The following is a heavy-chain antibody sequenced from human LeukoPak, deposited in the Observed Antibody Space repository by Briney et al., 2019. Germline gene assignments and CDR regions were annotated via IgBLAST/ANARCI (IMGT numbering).Heavy chain of an antibody. V-gene: IGHV3-64*01. CDR2: ISNSGENP. D-gene: IGHD2-8*01. J-gene: IGHJ6*02. Sequence: GGSLRLSCAASGFTFSDYAMHWVRQAPGKGLEFVSGISNSGENPHYANSVKGRFTISRDNSKNTLYFQMGSLKTEDLAVYYCARGSVFTASYYHCMDFWGQGTTVTVSS. CDR3: ARGSVFTASYYHCMDF. CDR1: GFTFSDYA.